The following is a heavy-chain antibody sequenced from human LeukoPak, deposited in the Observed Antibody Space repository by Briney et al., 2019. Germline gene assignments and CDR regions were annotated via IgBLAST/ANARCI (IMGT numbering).Heavy chain of an antibody. CDR1: GGSISSSSYY. Sequence: SETLSLTCTVSGGSISSSSYYWGWIRQPPGKGLEWIGSIYYSGSTYYNPSLKSRVTISVDTYKNQFSLKLSSVTAADTAVYYCARLHTATDGPLDYWGQGTLVTVSS. CDR2: IYYSGST. CDR3: ARLHTATDGPLDY. D-gene: IGHD5-18*01. V-gene: IGHV4-39*01. J-gene: IGHJ4*02.